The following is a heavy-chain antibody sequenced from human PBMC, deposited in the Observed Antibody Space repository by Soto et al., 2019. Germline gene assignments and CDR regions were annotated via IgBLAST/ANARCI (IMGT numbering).Heavy chain of an antibody. D-gene: IGHD3-10*01. CDR1: GVTLSNYA. V-gene: IGHV3-23*01. Sequence: PGGSLRLSCTVSGVTLSNYAMNWGRQAPGKGLEWVSSLSGSGGTTYYADSVKGRFIISRDNSKNTLYLLMNSLRAEDTALYYCAKQRADYGSGAAPFAFDSWGQGALVTVSS. J-gene: IGHJ4*02. CDR3: AKQRADYGSGAAPFAFDS. CDR2: LSGSGGTT.